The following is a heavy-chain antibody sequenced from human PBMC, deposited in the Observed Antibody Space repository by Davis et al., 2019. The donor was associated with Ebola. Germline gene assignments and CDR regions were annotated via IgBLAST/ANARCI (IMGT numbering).Heavy chain of an antibody. V-gene: IGHV3-23*01. CDR2: ISGSGGST. J-gene: IGHJ1*01. CDR3: ASSSWYAEYFQH. D-gene: IGHD6-13*01. Sequence: PGGSLRLSCAASGFTFSSYAMSWVRQAPGKGLEWVSAISGSGGSTYYADSVKGRFTISRDNSKNTLYLQMNSLRAEDTAVYYCASSSWYAEYFQHWGQGTLVTVSS. CDR1: GFTFSSYA.